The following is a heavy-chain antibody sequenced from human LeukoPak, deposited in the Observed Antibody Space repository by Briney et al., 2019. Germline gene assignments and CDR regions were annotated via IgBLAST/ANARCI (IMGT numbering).Heavy chain of an antibody. V-gene: IGHV3-11*01. J-gene: IGHJ4*02. D-gene: IGHD7-27*01. CDR2: LSNRGSDI. CDR1: GFTYSDHY. Sequence: GGPLRLSCAVSGFTYSDHYMTWIRQAPGKGLEYISYLSNRGSDIFYADSVKGRFSISRDNAKNSLYLQMNSLRVEDMAMYYCARGHWGLDYWGQGTLVTVSS. CDR3: ARGHWGLDY.